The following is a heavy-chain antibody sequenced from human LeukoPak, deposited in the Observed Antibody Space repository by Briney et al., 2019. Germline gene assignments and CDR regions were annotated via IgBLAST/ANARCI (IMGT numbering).Heavy chain of an antibody. CDR1: GFTFSSYW. CDR3: ARVADTHFDY. Sequence: PGGSLRLSCAASGFTFSSYWMHWVRQAPGKGLVWVSRIKSDGSTTTYADSVKGRFTISRDNAKNTLYLQMNSLRAEDTAVYYCARVADTHFDYWGQGTLVTVSS. CDR2: IKSDGSTT. V-gene: IGHV3-74*01. D-gene: IGHD5-18*01. J-gene: IGHJ4*02.